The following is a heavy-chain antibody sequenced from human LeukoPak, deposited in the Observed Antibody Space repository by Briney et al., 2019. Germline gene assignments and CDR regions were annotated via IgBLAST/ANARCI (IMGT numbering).Heavy chain of an antibody. Sequence: PSETLSLTCTVSGGSISSSSYYWGWIRQPPGKGLEWIGSIYYSGSTYYNPSLKSRVTISVDTSKNQFSLKLSSVTAADTAVYYCAREYCSGGSCYLGYWGQGTLVTVSS. V-gene: IGHV4-39*01. CDR2: IYYSGST. D-gene: IGHD2-15*01. J-gene: IGHJ4*02. CDR3: AREYCSGGSCYLGY. CDR1: GGSISSSSYY.